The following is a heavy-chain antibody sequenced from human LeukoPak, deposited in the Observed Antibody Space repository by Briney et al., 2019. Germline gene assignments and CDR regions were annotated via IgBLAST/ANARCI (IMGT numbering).Heavy chain of an antibody. J-gene: IGHJ6*02. CDR1: GFTVSSNY. V-gene: IGHV3-66*01. CDR2: IYSGGST. D-gene: IGHD6-6*01. CDR3: AASITAPGGMDV. Sequence: PGGSLRLSCAASGFTVSSNYMSWVRQAPGKGLEWVSVIYSGGSTYYADSVKGRFTISRDNSKNTLYLQMNSLRAEDTAVFYCAASITAPGGMDVWGQGATVTVSS.